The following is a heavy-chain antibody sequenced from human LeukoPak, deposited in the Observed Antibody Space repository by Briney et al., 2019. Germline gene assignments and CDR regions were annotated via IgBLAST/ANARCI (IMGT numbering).Heavy chain of an antibody. Sequence: PSETLSLTCTVSGGSISSGGYYWSWIRQHPGKGLEWIGYIYYSGSTYYNPSLKSRVTISVDTSKNQFSLKLSSVTAADTAVCYCARGAMVRGVIIDGDDYWGQGTLVTVSS. D-gene: IGHD3-10*01. CDR3: ARGAMVRGVIIDGDDY. V-gene: IGHV4-31*03. CDR1: GGSISSGGYY. CDR2: IYYSGST. J-gene: IGHJ4*02.